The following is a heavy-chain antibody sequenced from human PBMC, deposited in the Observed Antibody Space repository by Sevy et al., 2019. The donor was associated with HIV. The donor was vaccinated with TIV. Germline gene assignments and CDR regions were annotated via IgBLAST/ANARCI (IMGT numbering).Heavy chain of an antibody. J-gene: IGHJ4*02. Sequence: GGSLRLSCAASGFTFSSYAMSWVRQAPGKGLEWVSVISGNGGYTYYADSVKGRFTISRDTSKNTLYLQMNSLRAEDPAVHSCAKGSTSSSKVGYFDYWGQGTLVTVSS. CDR3: AKGSTSSSKVGYFDY. D-gene: IGHD2-2*01. CDR2: ISGNGGYT. V-gene: IGHV3-23*01. CDR1: GFTFSSYA.